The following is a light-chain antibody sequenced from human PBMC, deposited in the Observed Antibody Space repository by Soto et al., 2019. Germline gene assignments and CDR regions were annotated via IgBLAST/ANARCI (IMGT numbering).Light chain of an antibody. Sequence: DIQMTQSPSTLSASVGDRVTITCQASQSIRIGLAWYQQKPGKAPKVLIYKASRLESGVPSRFSSSGSGTEFTLTIRSLQPDAFATYYCQQYNRYTWTFGQGTKVEI. CDR2: KAS. CDR3: QQYNRYTWT. V-gene: IGKV1-5*03. J-gene: IGKJ1*01. CDR1: QSIRIG.